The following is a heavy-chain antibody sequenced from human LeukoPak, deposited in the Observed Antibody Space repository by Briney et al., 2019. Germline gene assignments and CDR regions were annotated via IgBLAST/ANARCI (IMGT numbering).Heavy chain of an antibody. J-gene: IGHJ6*03. CDR3: ARGDYGDYWNYYYMDV. D-gene: IGHD4-17*01. CDR2: ISYDGNKK. CDR1: GFDFYTYG. V-gene: IGHV3-30*03. Sequence: GGSLRLSCAASGFDFYTYGMHWVRQAPGKGLEWVAVISYDGNKKYYVDSVKGRFTISRDNSKNMVYLQMNSLRAEDTAVYSCARGDYGDYWNYYYMDVWGKGTTVTVSS.